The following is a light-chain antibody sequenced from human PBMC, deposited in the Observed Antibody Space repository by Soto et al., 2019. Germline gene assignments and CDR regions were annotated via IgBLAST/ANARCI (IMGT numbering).Light chain of an antibody. V-gene: IGKV3-15*01. CDR2: RTS. CDR1: QSISSN. Sequence: EIVMTQSPATLSVSPGERATLSCRASQSISSNLAWYQQKPGQAPRLLMFRTSSRATGFPARFSGSGSGTEFNLTISSLQSEDLGVPYVQQYNNWPRATFGGGIKV. J-gene: IGKJ4*01. CDR3: QQYNNWPRAT.